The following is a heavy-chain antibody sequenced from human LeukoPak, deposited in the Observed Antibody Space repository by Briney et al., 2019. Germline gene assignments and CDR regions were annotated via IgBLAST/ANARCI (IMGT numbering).Heavy chain of an antibody. CDR1: GFTVSSNY. D-gene: IGHD3/OR15-3a*01. CDR3: ARGGLAYYFAY. CDR2: IYIGGGT. Sequence: PGGSLRLSCAASGFTVSSNYMSWVRQAPGKGLEWVSIIYIGGGTYYTESVKGRFTISRDNSTNTLNLQMNSLRVEDTAVYFCARGGLAYYFAYWGQGTLVTVSS. V-gene: IGHV3-53*01. J-gene: IGHJ4*02.